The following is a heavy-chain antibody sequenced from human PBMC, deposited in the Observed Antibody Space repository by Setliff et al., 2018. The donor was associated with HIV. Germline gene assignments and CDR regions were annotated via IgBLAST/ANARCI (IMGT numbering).Heavy chain of an antibody. CDR2: IIPMFGTL. CDR1: GGTFSSYA. CDR3: ARGHSHGYGYSGSYGPFDI. Sequence: GASVKVSCKASGGTFSSYAINWVRQAPGQGLEWMGGIIPMFGTLNSAQKFQGRVTITTDESTSTAYMELNSLRSEDTAVYYCARGHSHGYGYSGSYGPFDIWGKGTMVTVS. J-gene: IGHJ3*02. D-gene: IGHD1-26*01. V-gene: IGHV1-69*05.